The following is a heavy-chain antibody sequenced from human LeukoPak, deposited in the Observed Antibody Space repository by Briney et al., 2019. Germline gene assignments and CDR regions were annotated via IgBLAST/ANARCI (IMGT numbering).Heavy chain of an antibody. Sequence: GGSLRLSCAASGFIFNKALMNWVRQAAGKGPEGVGRIKSNNDGGTTDYASPVEGRFIISRDDSKNTIYLQMNRLIVDDTAIYYCTPVMVEDRGFWGQGTLVTVSS. V-gene: IGHV3-15*01. CDR1: GFIFNKAL. CDR2: IKSNNDGGTT. D-gene: IGHD2-21*01. CDR3: TPVMVEDRGF. J-gene: IGHJ4*02.